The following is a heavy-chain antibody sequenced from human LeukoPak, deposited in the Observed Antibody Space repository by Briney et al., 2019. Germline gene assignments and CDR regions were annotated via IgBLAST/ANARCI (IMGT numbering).Heavy chain of an antibody. V-gene: IGHV4-59*01. D-gene: IGHD5-12*01. J-gene: IGHJ4*02. CDR3: ARGIYSGYDRSFDY. Sequence: SETLSLTCTVSGGSISSYYWSWIRQPPGKGLEWIGYIYYSGSTNYNPSLKSRVTISVDTSKNQFSLKLSSVTAADTAVYYCARGIYSGYDRSFDYWGQGTLVTVSS. CDR2: IYYSGST. CDR1: GGSISSYY.